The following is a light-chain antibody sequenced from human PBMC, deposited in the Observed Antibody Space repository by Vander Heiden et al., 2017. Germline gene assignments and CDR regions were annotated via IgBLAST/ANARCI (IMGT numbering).Light chain of an antibody. CDR2: WAS. J-gene: IGKJ4*01. V-gene: IGKV4-1*01. CDR1: QSVLYSSNNKNY. CDR3: QQYYSTPPT. Sequence: DIVMSQTPGPLGVSLGERATINCKSSQSVLYSSNNKNYLAWYQQKPGQPPKLLIYWASTRESGVPDRFGGSRSGTDFTLTISSLQAEDVAVYYCQQYYSTPPTFGGGTKVEIK.